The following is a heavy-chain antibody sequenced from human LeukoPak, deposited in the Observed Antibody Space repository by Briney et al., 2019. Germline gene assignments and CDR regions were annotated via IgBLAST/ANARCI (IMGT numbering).Heavy chain of an antibody. V-gene: IGHV4-31*03. Sequence: SETLSLTCTVSGGSISSGGYYWSWIRQHPGKGLEWIGYIYYSGSTHYNPSLKSRVTISVDTSKNQFSLKLSSVTAADTAVYYCAREGRYSYGPFDYWGQGTLVTVSS. CDR1: GGSISSGGYY. CDR3: AREGRYSYGPFDY. CDR2: IYYSGST. J-gene: IGHJ4*02. D-gene: IGHD5-18*01.